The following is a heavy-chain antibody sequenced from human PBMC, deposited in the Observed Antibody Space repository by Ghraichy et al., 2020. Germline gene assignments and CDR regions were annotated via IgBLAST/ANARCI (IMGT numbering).Heavy chain of an antibody. V-gene: IGHV3-53*01. Sequence: GGSLRLSCAVSGFTVSTNYMSWVRQAPGKGLEWVAAIYGGGATYYTNSVEGRFTISRDSSDNTLNLQMNSLRADDAAVYYCVRGRGYCTSTTRFHFDLWGQGTPVTVSS. D-gene: IGHD2-2*01. CDR2: IYGGGAT. J-gene: IGHJ4*02. CDR1: GFTVSTNY. CDR3: VRGRGYCTSTTRFHFDL.